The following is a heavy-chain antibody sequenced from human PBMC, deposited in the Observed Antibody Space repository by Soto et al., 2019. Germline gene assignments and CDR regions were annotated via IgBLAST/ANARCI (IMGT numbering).Heavy chain of an antibody. Sequence: SETLSLTCPVPGCSITSGDHYWTWIRHRPGEGLEWFGYINHRGSLYYNPSLKSRVSMSVDTSKNQFSLNLSSVTAADTAVYYCARELPQRQGRNMDVWGQGTTVTVSS. V-gene: IGHV4-31*03. CDR2: INHRGSL. CDR3: ARELPQRQGRNMDV. D-gene: IGHD1-1*01. CDR1: GCSITSGDHY. J-gene: IGHJ6*02.